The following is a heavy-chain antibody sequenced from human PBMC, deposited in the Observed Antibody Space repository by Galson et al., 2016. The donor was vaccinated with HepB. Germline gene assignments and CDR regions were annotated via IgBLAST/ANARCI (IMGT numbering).Heavy chain of an antibody. J-gene: IGHJ4*02. Sequence: SVKVSCKASDYPFVTYGITWVRQAPGQGLEWMGWISAYNGNTDYAQKLRGRVTLTTDISTSTAYMELRSLGSDDTAVYYCARIGSNHNFDYWGQGTLVTVSS. CDR3: ARIGSNHNFDY. CDR2: ISAYNGNT. D-gene: IGHD2-15*01. V-gene: IGHV1-18*01. CDR1: DYPFVTYG.